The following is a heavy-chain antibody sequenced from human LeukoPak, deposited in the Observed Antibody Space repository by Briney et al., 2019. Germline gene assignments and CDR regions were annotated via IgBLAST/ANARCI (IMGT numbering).Heavy chain of an antibody. CDR1: GFTFSSYA. J-gene: IGHJ4*02. CDR2: ICGSGGST. CDR3: AKYYDILTGYLEIFFDY. V-gene: IGHV3-23*01. Sequence: GGSLRLSCAASGFTFSSYAMSWVRQAPGKGLEWVSAICGSGGSTYYADSVKGRFTISRDNSKNTLYLQMNSLRAEDTAVYYCAKYYDILTGYLEIFFDYWGQGTLVTVSS. D-gene: IGHD3-9*01.